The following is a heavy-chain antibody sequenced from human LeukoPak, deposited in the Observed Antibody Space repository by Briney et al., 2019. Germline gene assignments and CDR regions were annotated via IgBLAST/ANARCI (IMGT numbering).Heavy chain of an antibody. CDR2: INPNSGGT. J-gene: IGHJ4*02. D-gene: IGHD2-15*01. Sequence: ASVKVSCKASGYTFTGYYMHWVRQAPGQGLEWMGWINPNSGGTNYAQKFQGRVTMTRDTSISTAYMELSRLRSDDTAVYYCARLGHCSGGSCSNHWGQGTLVTVSS. V-gene: IGHV1-2*02. CDR1: GYTFTGYY. CDR3: ARLGHCSGGSCSNH.